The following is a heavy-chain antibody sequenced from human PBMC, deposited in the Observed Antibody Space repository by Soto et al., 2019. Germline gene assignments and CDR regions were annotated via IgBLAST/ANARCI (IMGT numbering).Heavy chain of an antibody. V-gene: IGHV1-69*01. CDR1: GCTFSSYA. CDR2: IIPIFGTA. D-gene: IGHD3-3*01. J-gene: IGHJ6*02. CDR3: ARDSSLYSDVWRVHPYYYGMDV. Sequence: SVKGSCTASGCTFSSYALSWVRQAPGQGLEWMGGIIPIFGTANYAQKFQGRVTITADESTSTAYMELSSLRSEDTAVYYWARDSSLYSDVWRVHPYYYGMDVWGQGTTVTVSS.